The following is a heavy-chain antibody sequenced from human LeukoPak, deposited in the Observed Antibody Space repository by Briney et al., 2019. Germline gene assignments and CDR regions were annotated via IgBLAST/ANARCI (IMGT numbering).Heavy chain of an antibody. CDR3: ASTIGFPAFGGFDG. CDR1: GGSISSVRYY. D-gene: IGHD3-10*01. J-gene: IGHJ4*01. CDR2: IYYSGST. Sequence: SETLSLTCTVSGGSISSVRYYWSWIRQHPGKGLEWIGYIYYSGSTYYNPSVKSRATISIDTSNNQFSLTLRSVTAADTALYYCASTIGFPAFGGFDGWGQGTLVTVSS. V-gene: IGHV4-31*03.